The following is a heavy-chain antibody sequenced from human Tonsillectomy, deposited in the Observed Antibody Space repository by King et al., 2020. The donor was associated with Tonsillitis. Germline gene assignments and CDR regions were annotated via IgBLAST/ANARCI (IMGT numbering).Heavy chain of an antibody. J-gene: IGHJ4*02. CDR1: VFTFSSYG. D-gene: IGHD6-6*01. V-gene: IGHV3-33*01. CDR3: ARDVSYSSSDY. CDR2: IRYDGIRE. Sequence: QVQLVESGGGVVQPGRSLRLSCAVYVFTFSSYGFHWVRQPSGKGVECVAAIRYDGIRESYADSVKDRFTGSRDSSKNTVYLQMNSLRVEDTAVYYCARDVSYSSSDYWGQGTLVTVSS.